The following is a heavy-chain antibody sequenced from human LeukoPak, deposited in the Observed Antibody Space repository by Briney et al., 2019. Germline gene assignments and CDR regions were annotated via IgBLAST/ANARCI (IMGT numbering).Heavy chain of an antibody. CDR3: AKDLSRFNWNYESLDY. Sequence: QPGGSLTLSCAASGFTFSTYGMNWVRQAPGKGLDWVAFIRYDGSNKYYADSVKGRFTISRDNSKNTPYLQMNSLRAEDTAVYYCAKDLSRFNWNYESLDYWGQGTLVTVSS. D-gene: IGHD1-7*01. CDR1: GFTFSTYG. V-gene: IGHV3-30*02. CDR2: IRYDGSNK. J-gene: IGHJ4*02.